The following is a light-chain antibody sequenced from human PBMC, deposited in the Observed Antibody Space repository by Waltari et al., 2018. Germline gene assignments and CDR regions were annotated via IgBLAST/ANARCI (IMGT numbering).Light chain of an antibody. CDR1: QSISSK. CDR3: QQYDDGPPLT. V-gene: IGKV3-15*01. CDR2: DAS. J-gene: IGKJ4*01. Sequence: DIVMTQSPGPLSVSPGERATLSCRASQSISSKLAWYQQKPGRAPRLLIYDASTRATGVPARFRGSGSGTEFTLTISSLESEDFALYYCQQYDDGPPLTFGGGTKVDLK.